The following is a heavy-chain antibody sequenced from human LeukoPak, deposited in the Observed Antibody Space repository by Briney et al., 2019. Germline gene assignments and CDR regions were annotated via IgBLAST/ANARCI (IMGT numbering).Heavy chain of an antibody. D-gene: IGHD3-10*01. CDR1: GGSFSGYY. CDR3: ARDFLPLMVRGVMSY. V-gene: IGHV4-34*01. CDR2: INHSGST. Sequence: SETLSLTCAVYGGSFSGYYWSWIRQPPGKGLEWIGEINHSGSTNYNPSLKSRVTISVDTSKNQFSLKVSSVTAADTAVYYCARDFLPLMVRGVMSYWGQGTLVTVSS. J-gene: IGHJ4*02.